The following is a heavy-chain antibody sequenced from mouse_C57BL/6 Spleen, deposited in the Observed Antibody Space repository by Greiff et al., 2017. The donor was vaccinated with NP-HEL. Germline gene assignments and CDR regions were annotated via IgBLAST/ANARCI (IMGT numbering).Heavy chain of an antibody. D-gene: IGHD1-1*01. V-gene: IGHV1-50*01. CDR1: GYTFTSYW. Sequence: QVQLQQPGAELVKPGASVKLSCKASGYTFTSYWMQWVKQRPGQGLEWIGEIDPSDSYTNYNQKFKGKATLTVDTSSSTAYMQLSSLTSEDSAVYYCAGGYYGSSGYWGQGTTLTVSS. CDR2: IDPSDSYT. J-gene: IGHJ2*01. CDR3: AGGYYGSSGY.